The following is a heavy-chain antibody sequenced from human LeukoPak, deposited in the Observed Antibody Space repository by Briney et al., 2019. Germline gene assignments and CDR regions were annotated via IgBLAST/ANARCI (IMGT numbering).Heavy chain of an antibody. CDR2: IYWDDDK. D-gene: IGHD6-19*01. J-gene: IGHJ4*02. CDR3: AHWRQWVNFDY. V-gene: IGHV2-5*02. Sequence: ESGPTLVKPTQTLTLTCTFSGFSLSSSGVGVGWIRQPPGKALEWLALIYWDDDKRYSPSLESRLTLTKVTSKNQVILTMTNVDPVDTATYYCAHWRQWVNFDYWGRGILVTVSS. CDR1: GFSLSSSGVG.